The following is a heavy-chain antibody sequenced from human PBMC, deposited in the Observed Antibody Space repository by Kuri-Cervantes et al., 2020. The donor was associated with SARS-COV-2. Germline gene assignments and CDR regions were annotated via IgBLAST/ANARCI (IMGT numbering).Heavy chain of an antibody. V-gene: IGHV1-2*02. CDR3: ALMAGYYYYYYMDV. J-gene: IGHJ6*03. CDR2: INPNSGGT. Sequence: ASVKVSCKASGYTFTGCYMHWVRQAPGQGLEWMGWINPNSGGTNYAQKFRGRATMTRDTSISTAYMELSRLRSDDTAVYYCALMAGYYYYYYMDVWGKGTTVTVSS. D-gene: IGHD5-24*01. CDR1: GYTFTGCY.